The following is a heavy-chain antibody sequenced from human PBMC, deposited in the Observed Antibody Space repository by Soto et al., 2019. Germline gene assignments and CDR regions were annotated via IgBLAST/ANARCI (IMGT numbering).Heavy chain of an antibody. CDR1: GYTFTSYA. CDR3: ARRPSLHGGYVKRGTYYFDY. CDR2: INAGNGNT. V-gene: IGHV1-3*01. Sequence: ASVKVSCKASGYTFTSYAMHWVRQAPGQRLEWMGWINAGNGNTKYSQKFQGRVTITRDTSASTAYMELSSLRSEDTAVYYCARRPSLHGGYVKRGTYYFDYWGQGTLVTVSS. D-gene: IGHD5-12*01. J-gene: IGHJ4*02.